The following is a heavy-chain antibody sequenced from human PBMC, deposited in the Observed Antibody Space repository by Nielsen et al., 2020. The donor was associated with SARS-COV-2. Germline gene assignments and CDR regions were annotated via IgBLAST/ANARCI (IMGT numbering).Heavy chain of an antibody. D-gene: IGHD6-13*01. CDR3: TRVNPNSDSWFDAFDI. CDR2: ISYDGSNK. Sequence: GGSLRLSCAASGFTFSSYGMHWVRQAPGKGLEWVAVISYDGSNKYYADSVKGRFTISRDNSKNTLYLQMNSLRTEDTAIYHCTRVNPNSDSWFDAFDIWGQGTMVTVST. J-gene: IGHJ3*02. CDR1: GFTFSSYG. V-gene: IGHV3-30*03.